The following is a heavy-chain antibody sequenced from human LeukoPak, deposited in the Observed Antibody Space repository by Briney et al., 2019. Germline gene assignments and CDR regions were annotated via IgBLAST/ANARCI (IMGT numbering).Heavy chain of an antibody. J-gene: IGHJ6*02. V-gene: IGHV1-2*02. CDR3: ARQPHYDILTGYYIDYGMDV. CDR1: GYTFTGYY. D-gene: IGHD3-9*01. Sequence: ASVKVSCKASGYTFTGYYMHWVRQAPGQGLEWMGWINPNSGGTNYAQKFQGRVTMTRDTSISTAYMELSRLRSDDTAVYYCARQPHYDILTGYYIDYGMDVWGQGTTVTVSS. CDR2: INPNSGGT.